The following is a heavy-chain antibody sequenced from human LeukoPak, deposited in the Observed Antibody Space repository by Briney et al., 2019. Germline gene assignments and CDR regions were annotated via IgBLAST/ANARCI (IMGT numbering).Heavy chain of an antibody. CDR1: GFTFSTYG. CDR3: ARVAPYCSGGSCSAGWFDP. V-gene: IGHV3-30*02. J-gene: IGHJ5*02. D-gene: IGHD2-15*01. CDR2: IRYDGSNK. Sequence: PGGSLRLSCAASGFTFSTYGMHWVRQAPGKGLEWVAFIRYDGSNKYYADSVKGRFTISRDNAKNSLYLQMNSLRAEDTAVYYCARVAPYCSGGSCSAGWFDPWGQGTLVTVSS.